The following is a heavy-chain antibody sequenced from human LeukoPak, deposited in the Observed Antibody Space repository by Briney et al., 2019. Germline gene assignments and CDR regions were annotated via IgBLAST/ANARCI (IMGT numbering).Heavy chain of an antibody. Sequence: ASVKVSCKASGYTFTSYYMHWVRQAPGQGLEWMGIINPSGGSTSYAQKFQGRVTMTRDMSTSTVYMELSSLRSEDTAVYYCAGDVVVVAPERYYYYMDVWGKGTTVTVSS. J-gene: IGHJ6*03. D-gene: IGHD3-22*01. CDR1: GYTFTSYY. V-gene: IGHV1-46*01. CDR3: AGDVVVVAPERYYYYMDV. CDR2: INPSGGST.